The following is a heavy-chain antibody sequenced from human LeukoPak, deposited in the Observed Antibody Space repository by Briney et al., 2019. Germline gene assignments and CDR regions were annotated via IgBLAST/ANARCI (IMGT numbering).Heavy chain of an antibody. CDR3: ARVARRYYFQH. V-gene: IGHV1-8*01. Sequence: AASVKVSCKASGYTFTSYDINWVRQAVGQGLEWMGWMNPNSGNTGYAQKFQGRVTMTRDTSTSTVYMELSSLRSEDTAVYYCARVARRYYFQHWGQGTLVTVSS. CDR1: GYTFTSYD. CDR2: MNPNSGNT. D-gene: IGHD1-14*01. J-gene: IGHJ1*01.